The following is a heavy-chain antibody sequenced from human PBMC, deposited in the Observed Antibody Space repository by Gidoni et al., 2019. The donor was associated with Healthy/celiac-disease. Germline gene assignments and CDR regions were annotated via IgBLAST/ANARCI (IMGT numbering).Heavy chain of an antibody. J-gene: IGHJ4*02. V-gene: IGHV3-23*01. CDR3: AKDGLLWFGELSPTYFDY. D-gene: IGHD3-10*01. Sequence: EVQLLESGGGLVQPGGSLRLSCAASGFTFSSYALSWVRQAPGKGLEWVSDISGSGGSTYYADSVKGRFTISRDNSKNTLYLQMNSLRAEDTAVYYCAKDGLLWFGELSPTYFDYWGQGTLVTVSS. CDR2: ISGSGGST. CDR1: GFTFSSYA.